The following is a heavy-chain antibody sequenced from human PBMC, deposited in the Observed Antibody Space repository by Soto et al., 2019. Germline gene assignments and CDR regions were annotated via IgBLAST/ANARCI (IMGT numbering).Heavy chain of an antibody. J-gene: IGHJ4*02. D-gene: IGHD1-1*01. CDR2: INSGGST. V-gene: IGHV3-66*01. CDR3: ARGGYWNQIDY. Sequence: DVQVVESGGGLVQPGGSLRLSCAASGFSVSNQDMSWVRQAPGKGLEWVSLINSGGSTYYADSVKGRFSISRDNSKNTLYPQMTSLRAEDTAVYYCARGGYWNQIDYWGQGTLVTVSS. CDR1: GFSVSNQD.